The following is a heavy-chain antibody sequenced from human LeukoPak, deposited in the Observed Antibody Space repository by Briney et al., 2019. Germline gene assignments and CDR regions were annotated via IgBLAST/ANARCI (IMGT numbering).Heavy chain of an antibody. CDR3: ARDVNYYDSSGYPLP. D-gene: IGHD3-22*01. CDR2: INHSGST. V-gene: IGHV4-34*01. CDR1: DGSISTYY. Sequence: PSGTLSLTCTVSDGSISTYYWSWIRQPPGKGLEWIGEINHSGSTNYNPSLKSRVTISVDTSKNQFSLKLSFVTAADTAVYYCARDVNYYDSSGYPLPWGQGTLVTVSS. J-gene: IGHJ5*02.